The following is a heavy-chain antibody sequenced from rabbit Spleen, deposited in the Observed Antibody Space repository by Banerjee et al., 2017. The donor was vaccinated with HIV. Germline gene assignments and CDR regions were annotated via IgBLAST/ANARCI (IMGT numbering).Heavy chain of an antibody. CDR1: GFSFSSGYD. J-gene: IGHJ6*01. CDR3: ARDSGTSFSSYGMDL. Sequence: QQLVESGGGLVKPGASLTLICTASGFSFSSGYDMSWVRQAPGKGLEWIVCGHSGSSGFTYFASWARGRFTISKTSSTTVTLQVTSLTAADTATYFCARDSGTSFSSYGMDLWGPGTLVTVS. CDR2: GHSGSSGFT. D-gene: IGHD8-1*01. V-gene: IGHV1S40*01.